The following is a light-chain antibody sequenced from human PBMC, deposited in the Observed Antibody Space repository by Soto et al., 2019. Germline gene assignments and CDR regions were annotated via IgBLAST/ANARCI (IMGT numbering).Light chain of an antibody. CDR1: QSINIW. CDR2: KAS. CDR3: QQYNDYSLWT. J-gene: IGKJ1*01. Sequence: DIQMTQSPSTLSASVGDRVTITCRASQSINIWLAWYQQKPGKAPKLLIYKASSLESGVPSRFSGSGSGTEFTLTISSLQPDDFATYYCQQYNDYSLWTFGQGTKVEIK. V-gene: IGKV1-5*03.